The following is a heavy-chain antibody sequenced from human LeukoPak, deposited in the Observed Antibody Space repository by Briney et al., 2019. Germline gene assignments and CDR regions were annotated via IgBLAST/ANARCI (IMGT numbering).Heavy chain of an antibody. Sequence: PGGSLRLSCLTSGFTLSTNAMSWVRQAPGKGLEWVANIKQDGSAKPYVDSVKGRFTISRDNAKNSLFLQMNSLRAEDTAVYYCARDNGWSADFWGQGTLVTVSS. CDR3: ARDNGWSADF. CDR1: GFTLSTNA. J-gene: IGHJ4*02. CDR2: IKQDGSAK. D-gene: IGHD2-15*01. V-gene: IGHV3-7*03.